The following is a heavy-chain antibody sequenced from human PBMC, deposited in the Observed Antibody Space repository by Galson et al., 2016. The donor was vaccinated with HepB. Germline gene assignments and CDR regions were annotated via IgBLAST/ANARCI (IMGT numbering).Heavy chain of an antibody. V-gene: IGHV3-23*01. Sequence: LEWVSSISGSGDSTIYADSVRGRFTISRDNSKNTLYLQMNSRRGENKAVYYCARGKGLRSGQWLALPPNYYYNGMDVWGQGTTVTVSS. J-gene: IGHJ6*02. CDR3: ARGKGLRSGQWLALPPNYYYNGMDV. CDR2: ISGSGDST. D-gene: IGHD6-19*01.